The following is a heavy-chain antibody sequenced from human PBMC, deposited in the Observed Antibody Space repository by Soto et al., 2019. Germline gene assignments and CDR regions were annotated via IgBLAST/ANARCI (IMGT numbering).Heavy chain of an antibody. CDR3: AKEPVGPDWYFDL. V-gene: IGHV3-23*01. CDR2: ISGRDIST. J-gene: IGHJ2*01. CDR1: GFTFRSYA. Sequence: PGGSLRLSCAASGFTFRSYAMSWVRQAPGKGLEWVSGISGRDISTHYADSVKGRLTVSRDNSKNTLYLQMNSLRAEDTAVYNCAKEPVGPDWYFDLWGRGTLVTVSS.